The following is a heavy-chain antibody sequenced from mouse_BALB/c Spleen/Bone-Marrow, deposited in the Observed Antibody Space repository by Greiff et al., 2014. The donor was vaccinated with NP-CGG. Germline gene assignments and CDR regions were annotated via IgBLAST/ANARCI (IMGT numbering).Heavy chain of an antibody. V-gene: IGHV1-87*01. CDR3: ASQGDYGSFDY. Sequence: QVHVKQSGAELARPGASVKSSCKASGYTFTSYWMQWVKQRPGQGLEWIGAIYPGDGDTRYTQKFKGKATLTADKSSSTAYMQLSSLASEDSAVYYCASQGDYGSFDYWGQGTTLTVSS. CDR1: GYTFTSYW. J-gene: IGHJ2*01. CDR2: IYPGDGDT. D-gene: IGHD1-1*02.